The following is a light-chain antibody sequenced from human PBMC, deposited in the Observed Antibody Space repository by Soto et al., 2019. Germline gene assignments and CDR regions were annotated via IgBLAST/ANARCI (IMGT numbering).Light chain of an antibody. CDR3: ETWDSNTRG. Sequence: QPVLTQSSSASASLGSSVKLTCTLSSGHSGYIIAWHQQQPGKAPRYLMKVEGSGSYNKGSGVPDRFSGSSSGTDRYLTISNLQFEDEAAYYCETWDSNTRGFGGGTKLTVL. J-gene: IGLJ2*01. CDR1: SGHSGYI. CDR2: VEGSGSY. V-gene: IGLV4-60*02.